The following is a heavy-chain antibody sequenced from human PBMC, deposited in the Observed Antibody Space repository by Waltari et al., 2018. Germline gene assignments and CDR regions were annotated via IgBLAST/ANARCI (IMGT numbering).Heavy chain of an antibody. CDR1: GFTYRNPW. D-gene: IGHD6-13*01. V-gene: IGHV3-74*01. CDR2: INGDGSTS. CDR3: ARLAPKTYRSPVPGRDYYYGLDV. J-gene: IGHJ6*02. Sequence: EEQLVESGGGLVQPGDSLRLSCAASGFTYRNPWMHLVRQAPAKGLVWVSRINGDGSTSNYADSVKGRFTISRDNTKKTLYLQMKRLRVEDTAVYYCARLAPKTYRSPVPGRDYYYGLDVWGQGTTVTVSS.